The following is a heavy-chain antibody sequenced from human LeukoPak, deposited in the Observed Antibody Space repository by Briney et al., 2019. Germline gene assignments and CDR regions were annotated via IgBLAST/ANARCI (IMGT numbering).Heavy chain of an antibody. CDR3: ARGDHDSPSHYMDV. V-gene: IGHV3-53*01. CDR1: GFTVSSKY. CDR2: IYSGGSI. Sequence: GSLRLSCAVSGFTVSSKYMSWVRQAPGKGLEWVSVIYSGGSIYYADSVKGRFTISRNNSKNTLFLQMNSLRAEDTAVYYCARGDHDSPSHYMDVWGKGTTVTVSS. J-gene: IGHJ6*03. D-gene: IGHD3-16*01.